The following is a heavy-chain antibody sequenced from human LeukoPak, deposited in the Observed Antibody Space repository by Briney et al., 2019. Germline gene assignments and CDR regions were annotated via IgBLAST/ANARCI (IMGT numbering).Heavy chain of an antibody. D-gene: IGHD2-2*01. CDR2: IYTPGST. V-gene: IGHV4-4*07. J-gene: IGHJ4*02. CDR3: ARALGAAASFHLFDY. Sequence: SETLSPTCTVSGGSISSYYWSWIRQPAGKGLEWIGRIYTPGSTTYNPSLKSRVIMSLDTSKNQFSLRLSSVTAADTAVYYCARALGAAASFHLFDYWGQGTLVTVSS. CDR1: GGSISSYY.